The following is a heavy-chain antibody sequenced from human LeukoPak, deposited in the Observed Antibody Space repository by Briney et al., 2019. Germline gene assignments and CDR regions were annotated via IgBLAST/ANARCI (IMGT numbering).Heavy chain of an antibody. CDR3: ARGWPYCSSTNCYLYYYYGMDV. V-gene: IGHV3-30-3*01. Sequence: GGSLRLSCAASGFTFSAYAMHWVRQAPGKGLEWVAVISYDGSNKYYADSVKGRFTISRDNSKNTLYLQMNSLRAEDTAVYYCARGWPYCSSTNCYLYYYYGMDVWGQGTTVTVSS. CDR2: ISYDGSNK. J-gene: IGHJ6*02. D-gene: IGHD2-2*01. CDR1: GFTFSAYA.